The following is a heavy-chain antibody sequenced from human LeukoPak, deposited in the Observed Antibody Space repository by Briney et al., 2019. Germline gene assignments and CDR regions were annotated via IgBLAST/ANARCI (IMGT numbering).Heavy chain of an antibody. CDR3: ARTGPQDYGTSYMDV. Sequence: SDSLSLTCNLSGDSISSDYWSWIRQTPGKGLEWIGFIFHSGTTDYNPSLQSRATISIDTSRKSFSLKLLSVTAADTAVYYCARTGPQDYGTSYMDVWGTGATVTVSS. D-gene: IGHD4-17*01. J-gene: IGHJ6*03. CDR2: IFHSGTT. V-gene: IGHV4-59*07. CDR1: GDSISSDY.